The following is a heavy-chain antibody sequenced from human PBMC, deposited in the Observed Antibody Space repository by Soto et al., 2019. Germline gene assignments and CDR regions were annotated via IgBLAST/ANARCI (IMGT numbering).Heavy chain of an antibody. V-gene: IGHV1-69*13. J-gene: IGHJ6*02. Sequence: ASVKVSCKASGGTFSSYAISWVRQAPGQGLEWMGGIIPIFGTANYAQKFQGRVTITADESTSTAYMELSSLRSEDTAVYYCARDRGGADYYGSGSYKNYGMDVWG. D-gene: IGHD3-10*01. CDR3: ARDRGGADYYGSGSYKNYGMDV. CDR2: IIPIFGTA. CDR1: GGTFSSYA.